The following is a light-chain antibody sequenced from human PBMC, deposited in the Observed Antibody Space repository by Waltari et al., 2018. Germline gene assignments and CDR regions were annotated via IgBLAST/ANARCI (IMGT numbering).Light chain of an antibody. J-gene: IGKJ1*01. CDR2: AAS. V-gene: IGKV1-39*01. CDR3: QQSYSTLRT. CDR1: QSISSY. Sequence: DIQMTQSPSSLSASVGHRDTITCRASQSISSYLNWYQQKPGKAPKLLIYAASSLQSGVPSRFSGSGSGTDFTLTISSLQPEDFATYYCQQSYSTLRTFGQGTKVEIK.